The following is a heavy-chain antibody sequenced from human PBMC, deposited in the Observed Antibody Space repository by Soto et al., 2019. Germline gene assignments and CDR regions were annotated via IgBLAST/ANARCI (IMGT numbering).Heavy chain of an antibody. D-gene: IGHD3-10*01. V-gene: IGHV3-9*01. CDR2: ISWNSGSI. CDR1: GFTFDDYA. J-gene: IGHJ6*03. Sequence: EVQLVESGGGLVQPGRSLRLSCAASGFTFDDYAMHWVRQAPGKGLEWVSGISWNSGSIGYADSVKGRFTISRDNAKNSLYLQMNSLRAEDTALYYCAKDTYGSEKSYYYYYMDVWGKGTTVTVSS. CDR3: AKDTYGSEKSYYYYYMDV.